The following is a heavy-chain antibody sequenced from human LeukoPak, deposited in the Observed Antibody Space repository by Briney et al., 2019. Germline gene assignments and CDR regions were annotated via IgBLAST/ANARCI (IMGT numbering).Heavy chain of an antibody. Sequence: ASVKVSCKASGYTFTGCYMHWVRQAPGQGLEWMGRINPNSGGTNYAQKFQGRVTMTRDTSISTAYMELSRLRSGDTAVYYCASTIKVRGVIMNWFDPWGQGTLVTVSS. CDR3: ASTIKVRGVIMNWFDP. CDR1: GYTFTGCY. D-gene: IGHD3-10*01. J-gene: IGHJ5*02. V-gene: IGHV1-2*06. CDR2: INPNSGGT.